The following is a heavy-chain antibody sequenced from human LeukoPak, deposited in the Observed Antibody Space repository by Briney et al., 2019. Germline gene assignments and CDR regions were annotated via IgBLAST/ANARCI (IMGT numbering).Heavy chain of an antibody. D-gene: IGHD3-9*01. CDR1: GFTFSSYG. CDR2: IWYDGSNK. Sequence: GGSLRLSCAASGFTFSSYGMHWVRQAPGKGLEWVAVIWYDGSNKYYADSVKGRFTISRDNSKNTLYLQMNSLRAEDTAVYYCAKDLTYYDILTGFRSPGFDYWGQGTLVTVSS. V-gene: IGHV3-33*06. J-gene: IGHJ4*02. CDR3: AKDLTYYDILTGFRSPGFDY.